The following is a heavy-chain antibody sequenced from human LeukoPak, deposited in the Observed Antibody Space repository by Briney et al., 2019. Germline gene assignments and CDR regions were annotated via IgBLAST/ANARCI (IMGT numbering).Heavy chain of an antibody. Sequence: ASVKVSCKVSGNTLTELSMHWVRQAPGKGLEWMGDFDPENGETIYAQKFQGRVSMTEDTSTDTAYMELSSLRSDDTAVYYCATVGPVTQFEYWGQGTLVTVSS. CDR1: GNTLTELS. CDR3: ATVGPVTQFEY. CDR2: FDPENGET. V-gene: IGHV1-24*01. J-gene: IGHJ1*01. D-gene: IGHD1-26*01.